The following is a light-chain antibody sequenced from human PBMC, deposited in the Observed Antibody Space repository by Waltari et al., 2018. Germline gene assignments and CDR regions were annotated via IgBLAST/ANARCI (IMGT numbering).Light chain of an antibody. V-gene: IGKV3-11*01. CDR3: QQRSNWPYT. CDR2: DAS. CDR1: QTVMSY. Sequence: EIVLTQSPATLSFSPGERATLSCRASQTVMSYLARYQQKPGQAPRPLIFDASSRAPGIPAKFSGSGSGTDFTLTVSNLEPEDFAVYYCQQRSNWPYTFGQGTRVEIK. J-gene: IGKJ2*01.